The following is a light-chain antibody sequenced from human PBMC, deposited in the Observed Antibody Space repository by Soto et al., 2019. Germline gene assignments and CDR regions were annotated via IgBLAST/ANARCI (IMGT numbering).Light chain of an antibody. CDR1: SSDIGNYNL. V-gene: IGLV2-23*02. CDR3: FSYAGYSNGT. Sequence: QSALSQPASVSGSPGQSITISCTGTSSDIGNYNLVSWYQQHPGKAPKLLIYEVIKRPSGVSNRFSASKSGNTASLTISGLQAEDEADYHCFSYAGYSNGTFGGGTKLTVL. CDR2: EVI. J-gene: IGLJ2*01.